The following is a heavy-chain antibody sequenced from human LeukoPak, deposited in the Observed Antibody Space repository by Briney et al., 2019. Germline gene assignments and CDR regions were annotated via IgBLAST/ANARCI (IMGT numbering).Heavy chain of an antibody. D-gene: IGHD1-14*01. CDR1: GFTFTGYY. Sequence: ASVKVSCKTAGFTFTGYYMHWVRQAPGQGLEWMEMINPNGGHTDYAQNFQGRVTMTRDMSTSTVYMELSSLRSEDTAVFYCARSKDNRGYDVRHLDYWGQGTLVTVSS. CDR2: INPNGGHT. CDR3: ARSKDNRGYDVRHLDY. V-gene: IGHV1-46*01. J-gene: IGHJ4*02.